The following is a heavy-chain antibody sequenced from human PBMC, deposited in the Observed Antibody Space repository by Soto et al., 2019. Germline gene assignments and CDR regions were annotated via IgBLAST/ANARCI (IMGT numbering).Heavy chain of an antibody. J-gene: IGHJ5*02. CDR2: VNHSGEA. CDR1: GGSFRNYY. V-gene: IGHV4-34*01. D-gene: IGHD3-10*01. CDR3: TRAGRFPRSWFDP. Sequence: SETLSLTCGVYGGSFRNYYWIWVRQPPGKGLEWIGEVNHSGEATYNPSLQSRITISLDTSNNQFSLKMTSVTAADTAMYFCTRAGRFPRSWFDPWGQGTQVTVSS.